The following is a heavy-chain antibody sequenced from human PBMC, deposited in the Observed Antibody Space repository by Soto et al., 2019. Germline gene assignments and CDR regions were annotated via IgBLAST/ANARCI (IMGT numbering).Heavy chain of an antibody. CDR1: GFTFDDYT. CDR3: AKDIGNYDSGTLAYGMDV. CDR2: ISWDVGST. J-gene: IGHJ6*02. V-gene: IGHV3-43*01. D-gene: IGHD1-7*01. Sequence: EVQLVESGGVVVQPGGSLRLSCAASGFTFDDYTMHWVRQAPGKGLEWVSLISWDVGSTYYADSVKGRFTITRDNSKKSLYPQMNSLRNEDTALYYCAKDIGNYDSGTLAYGMDVWGQGTTVTVSS.